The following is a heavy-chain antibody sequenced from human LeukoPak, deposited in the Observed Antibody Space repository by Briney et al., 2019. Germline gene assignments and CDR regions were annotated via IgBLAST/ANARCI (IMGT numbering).Heavy chain of an antibody. J-gene: IGHJ4*02. V-gene: IGHV3-23*01. CDR1: GFTFSSYA. Sequence: GGSLRLSCAASGFTFSSYAMSWVRQAPGKGLEWVSAISGSGGSTYYADSVKGRFTISRDNSKNTLYLQMNSLRAEDTAVYYCAKDGDYDILTGHPYDYWGQGTLVTVSS. D-gene: IGHD3-9*01. CDR3: AKDGDYDILTGHPYDY. CDR2: ISGSGGST.